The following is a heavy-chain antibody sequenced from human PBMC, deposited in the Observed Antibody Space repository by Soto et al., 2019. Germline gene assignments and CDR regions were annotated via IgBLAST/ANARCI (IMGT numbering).Heavy chain of an antibody. CDR2: ISYDGSNK. Sequence: QVQLVESGGGVVQPGRSLRLSCAASGFTFSSYAMHWVRQAPGKGLEWVAVISYDGSNKYYADSVKGRFTISRDNSKNTLYLQMNSLRAEDTAAYYCARDKHGYCSGGSCFIFDYWGQGTLVTVSS. J-gene: IGHJ4*02. CDR3: ARDKHGYCSGGSCFIFDY. CDR1: GFTFSSYA. D-gene: IGHD2-15*01. V-gene: IGHV3-30-3*01.